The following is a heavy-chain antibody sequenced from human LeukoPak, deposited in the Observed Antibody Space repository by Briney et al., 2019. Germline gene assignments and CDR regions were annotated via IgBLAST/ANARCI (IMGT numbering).Heavy chain of an antibody. V-gene: IGHV3-30*18. J-gene: IGHJ4*02. CDR2: ISYDGSNK. Sequence: SGGSLRLSCAASGFTFSTYGIHWVRQAPGKGLEWVAVISYDGSNKYYADSVKGRFTISRDNPKNTLYLQMNSLRAEDTAIYYCAKDRGSFTYYFDYWGQGTLVTVSS. D-gene: IGHD1-26*01. CDR1: GFTFSTYG. CDR3: AKDRGSFTYYFDY.